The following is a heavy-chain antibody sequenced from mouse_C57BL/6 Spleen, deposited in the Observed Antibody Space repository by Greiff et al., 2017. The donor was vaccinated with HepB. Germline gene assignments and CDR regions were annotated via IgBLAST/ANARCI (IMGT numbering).Heavy chain of an antibody. Sequence: EVKVVESGGGLVKPGGSLKLSCAASGFTFSDYGMHWVRQAPEKGLEWVAYISSGSSTIYYADTVKGRFTISRDNAKNTLFLQMTSLRSEDTAMYYCARRWLLTYAMDYWGQGTSVTVSS. J-gene: IGHJ4*01. CDR2: ISSGSSTI. CDR1: GFTFSDYG. D-gene: IGHD2-3*01. CDR3: ARRWLLTYAMDY. V-gene: IGHV5-17*01.